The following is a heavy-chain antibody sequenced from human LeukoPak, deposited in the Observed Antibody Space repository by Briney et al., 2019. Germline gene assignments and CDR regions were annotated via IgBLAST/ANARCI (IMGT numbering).Heavy chain of an antibody. CDR2: IYPGDSDT. CDR1: GYSFTSYW. V-gene: IGHV5-51*01. D-gene: IGHD3-22*01. CDR3: ARGGPEGDYYDDSSGYPDY. J-gene: IGHJ4*02. Sequence: GESLKISCKGSGYSFTSYWIGWVRQMPGKGLEWMGIIYPGDSDTRYSPSFQGQVTISADKSISTAYLQWSSLKASDTAMYYCARGGPEGDYYDDSSGYPDYWGQGTLVTVSS.